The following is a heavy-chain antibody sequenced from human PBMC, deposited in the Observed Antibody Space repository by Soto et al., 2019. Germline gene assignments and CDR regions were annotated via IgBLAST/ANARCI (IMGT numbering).Heavy chain of an antibody. CDR3: TTDPVTMIVVLPPSG. Sequence: PGGLLRLSCAASGVTISSCAMGWVSQDPGKRLEWVGRIKSKTDGGTTDYAAPVKGRFTISRDDSKNTLYLQMNSLKTEYTAVYYCTTDPVTMIVVLPPSGWGHGTLVPVSS. J-gene: IGHJ4*01. CDR2: IKSKTDGGTT. V-gene: IGHV3-15*01. CDR1: GVTISSCA. D-gene: IGHD3-22*01.